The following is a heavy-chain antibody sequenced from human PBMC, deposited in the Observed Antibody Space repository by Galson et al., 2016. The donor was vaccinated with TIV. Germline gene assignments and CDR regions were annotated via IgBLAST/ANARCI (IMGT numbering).Heavy chain of an antibody. CDR2: VSFDGSNK. CDR3: ARYCSTDNFYGSLTHDIDV. CDR1: GFTFSHYP. V-gene: IGHV3-30-3*01. D-gene: IGHD2-2*01. J-gene: IGHJ6*02. Sequence: SLRLSCADTGFTFSHYPMHWVRQAPGKGLEWVAVVSFDGSNKYYADSVEGRFTISTDNSKNTLSLQMKSLRAEDTAVYYCARYCSTDNFYGSLTHDIDVWGQGTTVAVS.